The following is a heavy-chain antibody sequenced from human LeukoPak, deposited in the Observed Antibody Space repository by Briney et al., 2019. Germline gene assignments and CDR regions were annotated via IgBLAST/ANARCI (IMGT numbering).Heavy chain of an antibody. D-gene: IGHD6-13*01. Sequence: PGGSLRLSCAASGFTFSSYSMNWVRQAPGKGLEWVSSISSSSSYIYYADSVKGRFTISGDNAKNSLYLQMNSLRAEDTAVYYCARVPPGYSSSWYDYWGQGTLVTVSS. V-gene: IGHV3-21*01. CDR1: GFTFSSYS. CDR3: ARVPPGYSSSWYDY. CDR2: ISSSSSYI. J-gene: IGHJ4*02.